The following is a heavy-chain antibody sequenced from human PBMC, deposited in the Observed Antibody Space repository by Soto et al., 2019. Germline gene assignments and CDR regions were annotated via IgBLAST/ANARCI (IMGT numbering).Heavy chain of an antibody. CDR1: GFTFSSYG. CDR3: ARDQDLPPPQWERTAGFDY. Sequence: QVQLVESGGGVVQPGRSLRLSCAASGFTFSSYGMHWVRQAPVKGLEWVAVISYDGSNKYYADSVKGRFTISRDNSKTTRYLQMNSLRAEDTAVYYCARDQDLPPPQWERTAGFDYWGQGTLVTVSS. CDR2: ISYDGSNK. J-gene: IGHJ4*02. V-gene: IGHV3-30*03. D-gene: IGHD1-26*01.